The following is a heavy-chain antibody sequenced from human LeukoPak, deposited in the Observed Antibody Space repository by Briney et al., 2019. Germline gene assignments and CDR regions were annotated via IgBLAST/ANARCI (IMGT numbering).Heavy chain of an antibody. J-gene: IGHJ4*02. Sequence: GGSLRLSCAASGFTFSSYWMSWVRQAPGKGLEWVANIKQDGSEKYYVDSVKGRFTISRDNAKNSLYLQMNSLRAEDTAVYYCAGAPYYDFWRADYWGQGTLVTVFS. V-gene: IGHV3-7*01. CDR3: AGAPYYDFWRADY. CDR2: IKQDGSEK. D-gene: IGHD3-3*01. CDR1: GFTFSSYW.